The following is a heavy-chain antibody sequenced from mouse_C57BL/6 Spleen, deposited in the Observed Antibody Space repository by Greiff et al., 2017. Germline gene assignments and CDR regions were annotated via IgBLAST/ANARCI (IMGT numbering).Heavy chain of an antibody. Sequence: VQLQQSGPELVKPGASVKISCKASGYSFTDYNMNWVKQSNGKSLEWIGVINPNYGTTSYTQKFKGKATLTVDQSSSTAYMQLNSLPSEDAAVYYCARGYDGSSPWYFDVWGTGTTVTVSS. V-gene: IGHV1-39*01. CDR3: ARGYDGSSPWYFDV. CDR1: GYSFTDYN. D-gene: IGHD1-1*01. CDR2: INPNYGTT. J-gene: IGHJ1*03.